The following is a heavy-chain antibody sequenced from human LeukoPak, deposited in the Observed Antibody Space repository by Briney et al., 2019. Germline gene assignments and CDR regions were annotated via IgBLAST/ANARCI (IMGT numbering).Heavy chain of an antibody. CDR2: IYYRGST. D-gene: IGHD5-18*01. CDR1: GGSISSYY. J-gene: IGHJ5*02. CDR3: ARVRGYSYNWFDP. Sequence: PSETLSLTCTVSGGSISSYYWSWIRQPPGKGLEWIGYIYYRGSTNYNPSLKSRVTISVDTSKNQFSLKLSSVTAADTAVYYCARVRGYSYNWFDPWGQGTLVTVS. V-gene: IGHV4-59*12.